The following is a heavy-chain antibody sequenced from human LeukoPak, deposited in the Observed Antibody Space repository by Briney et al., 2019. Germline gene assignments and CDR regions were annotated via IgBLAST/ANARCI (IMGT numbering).Heavy chain of an antibody. CDR3: ARDKGVHLGFDP. Sequence: ASVKVSCKASGGTFSSYAITWVRQAPGQGLEWMGGIIPMSGTANYAQKFQGRVTITADEPTSTVYMELSSLRSEDTAVYYCARDKGVHLGFDPWGQGTLVTVSS. CDR2: IIPMSGTA. V-gene: IGHV1-69*13. J-gene: IGHJ5*02. CDR1: GGTFSSYA. D-gene: IGHD2-8*01.